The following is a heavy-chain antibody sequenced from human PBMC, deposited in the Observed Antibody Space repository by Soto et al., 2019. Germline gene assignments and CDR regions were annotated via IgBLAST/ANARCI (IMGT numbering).Heavy chain of an antibody. CDR1: GYAISRGGYY. D-gene: IGHD2-15*01. CDR2: IDYSGDT. V-gene: IGHV4-31*11. CDR3: ARDGCSLNWYFAL. J-gene: IGHJ2*01. Sequence: QVQLQESGPGRVRPSQSLSLICDVSGYAISRGGYYWSWLRQVPGKGLEWIGSIDYSGDTFYNPSLDTPVPISVYPSKNHFCLSLIIVTAADSALFYFARDGCSLNWYFALWGRGTLVTVSS.